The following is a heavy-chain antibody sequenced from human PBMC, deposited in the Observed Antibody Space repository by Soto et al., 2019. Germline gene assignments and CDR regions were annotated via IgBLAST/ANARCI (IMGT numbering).Heavy chain of an antibody. CDR2: ISAYNGNT. Sequence: QVQLVQSGAEVKKPGASVKVSCKASGYTFTSYGISWVRQAPGQGLEWMGWISAYNGNTNYAQKVQGRVTMTTDTSXXTAYMELRSLRSDDTAVYYCARDGTRDDTLTGFDYWGQGTLVTVSS. CDR1: GYTFTSYG. J-gene: IGHJ4*02. D-gene: IGHD1-7*01. V-gene: IGHV1-18*01. CDR3: ARDGTRDDTLTGFDY.